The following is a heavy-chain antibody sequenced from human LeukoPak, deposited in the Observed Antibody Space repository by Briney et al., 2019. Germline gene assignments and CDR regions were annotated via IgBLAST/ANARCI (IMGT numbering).Heavy chain of an antibody. CDR1: GYTFTSYY. Sequence: ASVKVSCKASGYTFTSYYMHWVRQAPGQGLEWMGIINPSGGSTSYAQKFQGRVTMTRDMSTSTVYMELSSLRSEDTAVYYCARDPGIVGATTDGYYFDYWGQGTLVTVSS. CDR3: ARDPGIVGATTDGYYFDY. J-gene: IGHJ4*02. D-gene: IGHD1-26*01. CDR2: INPSGGST. V-gene: IGHV1-46*01.